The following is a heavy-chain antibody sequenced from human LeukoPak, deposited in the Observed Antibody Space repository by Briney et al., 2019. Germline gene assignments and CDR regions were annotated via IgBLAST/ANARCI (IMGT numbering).Heavy chain of an antibody. Sequence: SSETLSLTCAVYGGSFSGYYWSWIRQPPGKGLEWGGEINHSGSNNYNPYLKRRVTISVDTSKNQFSLKESSVTAAGTAVYYCARVVERYYYYYYMDVWGKGTTVTVSS. CDR2: INHSGSN. J-gene: IGHJ6*03. D-gene: IGHD1-1*01. CDR3: ARVVERYYYYYYMDV. V-gene: IGHV4-34*01. CDR1: GGSFSGYY.